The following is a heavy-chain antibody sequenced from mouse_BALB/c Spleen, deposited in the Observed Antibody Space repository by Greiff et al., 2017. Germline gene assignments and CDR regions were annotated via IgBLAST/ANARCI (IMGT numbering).Heavy chain of an antibody. Sequence: EVKLMESGGGLVKPGGSLKLSCAASGFTFSDYYMYWVRQTPEKRLEWVATISDGGSYTYYPDSVKGRFTISRDNAKNNLYLQMSSLKSEDTAMYYCARGGGSYYAMDYWGQGTSVTVSS. CDR2: ISDGGSYT. V-gene: IGHV5-4*02. D-gene: IGHD3-1*01. CDR3: ARGGGSYYAMDY. CDR1: GFTFSDYY. J-gene: IGHJ4*01.